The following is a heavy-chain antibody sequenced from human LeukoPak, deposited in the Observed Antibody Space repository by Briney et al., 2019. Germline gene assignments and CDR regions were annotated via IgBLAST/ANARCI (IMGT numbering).Heavy chain of an antibody. CDR1: GFTVSSNY. CDR2: IYRGGST. V-gene: IGHV3-66*04. J-gene: IGHJ4*02. D-gene: IGHD6-13*01. CDR3: ERLGSIAAAGTPDY. Sequence: PGGSLRLSCAASGFTVSSNYMSWVRQAPGKGLEWVSVIYRGGSTYYADSVKGRFTISRDNSKNTLYLQMNSLRGEDTAVYYCERLGSIAAAGTPDYWGQGTLVTVSS.